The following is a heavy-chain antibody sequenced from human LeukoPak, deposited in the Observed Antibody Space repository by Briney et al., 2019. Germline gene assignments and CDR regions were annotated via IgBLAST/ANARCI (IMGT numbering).Heavy chain of an antibody. J-gene: IGHJ4*02. CDR1: GVSISSYY. Sequence: ASETLSLTCTVSGVSISSYYWSWIRQPPGKGLEWIGYVHYSGTTNYNPSLKSRVTISIDTSKTQFSLGLSSVTAADTAVYYCARASLAAAGKYYFEYWGQGTLVTVSS. D-gene: IGHD6-13*01. CDR2: VHYSGTT. V-gene: IGHV4-59*01. CDR3: ARASLAAAGKYYFEY.